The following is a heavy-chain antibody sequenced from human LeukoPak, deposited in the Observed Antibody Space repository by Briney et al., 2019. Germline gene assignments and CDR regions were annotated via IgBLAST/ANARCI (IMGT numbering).Heavy chain of an antibody. V-gene: IGHV3-23*01. Sequence: PGGSLRLSCAASGFTFSSYAMSWVRQAPGKGLEWVSAISGSGGSTYYADSVKGRFTISRDNSKNTLYLQMNSLRAEDTAVYYCAKLHGVRGSYFLLDYFDYWGQGTPVTVSS. D-gene: IGHD1-26*01. CDR3: AKLHGVRGSYFLLDYFDY. J-gene: IGHJ4*02. CDR1: GFTFSSYA. CDR2: ISGSGGST.